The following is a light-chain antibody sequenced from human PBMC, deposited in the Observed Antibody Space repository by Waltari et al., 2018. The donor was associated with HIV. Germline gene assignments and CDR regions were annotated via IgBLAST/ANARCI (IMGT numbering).Light chain of an antibody. CDR2: DNN. CDR3: GTWDSSLNTPV. Sequence: QPVLTHPPSVSAAPGRSVTITCSGSTPNIETTYVSSYQQTPGTAPKLLIYDNNKRPAGIPERFSGSKSATSATLGITGLQTGDEAEYFCGTWDSSLNTPVFGGGSRLTVL. J-gene: IGLJ2*01. V-gene: IGLV1-51*01. CDR1: TPNIETTY.